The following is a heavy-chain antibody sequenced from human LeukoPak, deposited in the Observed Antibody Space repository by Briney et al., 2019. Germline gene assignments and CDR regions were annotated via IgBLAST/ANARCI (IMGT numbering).Heavy chain of an antibody. CDR2: INPNSGGT. CDR1: GYTFTGYY. Sequence: GASVKVSCKASGYTFTGYYIHWVRQAPGQGLEWMGWINPNSGGTNYAQKFQGRVTMTGDTSISTAYMELSRLRSDDTAVYYCAHEPVAGPKYFDYWGQGTLVIVSS. J-gene: IGHJ4*02. CDR3: AHEPVAGPKYFDY. D-gene: IGHD6-19*01. V-gene: IGHV1-2*02.